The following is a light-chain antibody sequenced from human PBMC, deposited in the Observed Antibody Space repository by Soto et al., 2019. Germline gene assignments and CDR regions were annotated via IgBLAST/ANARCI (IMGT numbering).Light chain of an antibody. V-gene: IGLV2-14*01. CDR1: SSDVGGYNY. J-gene: IGLJ1*01. Sequence: QSVLTQPASVSGSPGQSITISCTGTSSDVGGYNYVSWYQQHPGKAPKLMIYEVSNRPSGVSNRFSVSKSANTASLPTSCLQPAEEAAYYSSSYSSSSTPYVFGTGTKLTVL. CDR2: EVS. CDR3: SSYSSSSTPYV.